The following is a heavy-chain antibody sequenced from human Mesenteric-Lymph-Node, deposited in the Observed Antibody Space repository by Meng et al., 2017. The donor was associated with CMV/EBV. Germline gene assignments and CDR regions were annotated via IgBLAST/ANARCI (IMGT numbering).Heavy chain of an antibody. CDR3: ATDRMDTSARRGFFDY. V-gene: IGHV3-21*01. CDR1: ISFSNYS. D-gene: IGHD5-18*01. Sequence: ISFSNYSIHWIRQTPEKGLEWVASISTTSTYMSSADSVKGRFNISRDNAKNSVYLQMNNLRSEDTAIYYCATDRMDTSARRGFFDYWGQGTLVTVSS. CDR2: ISTTSTYM. J-gene: IGHJ4*02.